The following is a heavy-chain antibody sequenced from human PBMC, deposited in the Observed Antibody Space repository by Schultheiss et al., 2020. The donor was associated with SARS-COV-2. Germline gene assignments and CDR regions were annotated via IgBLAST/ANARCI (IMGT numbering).Heavy chain of an antibody. D-gene: IGHD6-13*01. CDR3: ARDVVPAAAGSHYYYGMDV. CDR1: GFTFSSYG. V-gene: IGHV3-30*03. CDR2: ISYDGSNK. Sequence: GSLRLSCAASGFTFSSYGMHWVRQAPGKGLEWVAVISYDGSNKYYADSVKGRFTISRDNSKNTLYLQMNSLRAEDTAVYYCARDVVPAAAGSHYYYGMDVWGQGTTVTVSS. J-gene: IGHJ6*02.